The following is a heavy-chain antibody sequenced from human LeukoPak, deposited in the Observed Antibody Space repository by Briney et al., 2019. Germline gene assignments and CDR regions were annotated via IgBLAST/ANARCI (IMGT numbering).Heavy chain of an antibody. CDR1: GGSISTYY. V-gene: IGHV4-4*07. J-gene: IGHJ4*02. CDR2: IYTNENT. CDR3: ARAAAAAGGQYFDY. D-gene: IGHD6-13*01. Sequence: SXTLSLTCTVSGGSISTYYWSWIRQPAGKGLEWIGRIYTNENTNYNPSLRRRVTISVDTSKNQFSLKLSSVTAADTAVYYCARAAAAAGGQYFDYWGQGTLVAVSS.